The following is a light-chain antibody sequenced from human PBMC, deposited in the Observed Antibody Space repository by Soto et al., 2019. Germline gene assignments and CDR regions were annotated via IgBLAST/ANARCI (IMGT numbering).Light chain of an antibody. CDR2: AAS. Sequence: VVLTQSPSTLSVSPGDRATLSCRASQTISTYLAWYHQTPGQAPRLLIYAASPRATGIPARFSGSGSGTDFTLSINRLTTEDLAVYYCQQYGGSPRTFGQGTKVDI. V-gene: IGKV3-20*01. CDR1: QTISTY. J-gene: IGKJ1*01. CDR3: QQYGGSPRT.